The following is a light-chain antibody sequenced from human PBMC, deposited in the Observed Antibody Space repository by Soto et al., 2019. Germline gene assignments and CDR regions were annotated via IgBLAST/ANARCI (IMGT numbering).Light chain of an antibody. CDR2: EVT. CDR1: SSDIGGYNY. Sequence: QSALTQPASVSGSPGQSITVSCAGTSSDIGGYNYVYWYQQHPGKAHKLMVYEVTNRPSGVSDRFSGSKSGNTASLTISGLQAYDGGYYYCSSCTSRSALDVFGTGTKVTVL. J-gene: IGLJ1*01. V-gene: IGLV2-14*01. CDR3: SSCTSRSALDV.